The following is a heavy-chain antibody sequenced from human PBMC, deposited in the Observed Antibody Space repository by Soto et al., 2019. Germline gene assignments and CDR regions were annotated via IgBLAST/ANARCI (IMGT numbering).Heavy chain of an antibody. D-gene: IGHD5-12*01. Sequence: EVQLVESGGGLVKPGGSLRLSCAASGFTFSSYSMNWVRQAPGKGLEWVSSISASSSYIYYADSLKGRFTVFRDYAKNSLYLKINCLRDEDTAVYYCARGSIVATSLTPFYVWGQGALVIVSS. CDR1: GFTFSSYS. CDR2: ISASSSYI. J-gene: IGHJ4*02. CDR3: ARGSIVATSLTPFYV. V-gene: IGHV3-21*01.